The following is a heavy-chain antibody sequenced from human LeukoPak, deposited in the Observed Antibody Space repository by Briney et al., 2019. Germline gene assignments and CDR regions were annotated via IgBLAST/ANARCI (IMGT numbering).Heavy chain of an antibody. CDR3: ARTLYSSSWYVSGY. V-gene: IGHV1-2*02. Sequence: GASVKVSCKASGCTFTGYYMHWVRQAPGQGLEWMGWINPNSGGTNYAQKFQGRVTMTRDTSISTAYMELSRLRSDDTAVYYCARTLYSSSWYVSGYWGQGTLVTVSS. CDR2: INPNSGGT. J-gene: IGHJ4*02. D-gene: IGHD6-13*01. CDR1: GCTFTGYY.